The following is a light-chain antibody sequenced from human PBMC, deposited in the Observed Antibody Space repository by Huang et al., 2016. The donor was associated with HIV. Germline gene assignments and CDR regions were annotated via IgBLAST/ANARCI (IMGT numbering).Light chain of an antibody. CDR2: DSS. J-gene: IGKJ2*01. V-gene: IGKV1-33*01. CDR1: QDIGNY. Sequence: DIQMTQSPSSLSTFIGDKVTITCQASQDIGNYLNWDQQRPGKAPKHLIYDSSSLETGVTSRFSGGGSWTTFTFTITNLRPEDVATYYCQQYDGLPYTFGQGTRIEI. CDR3: QQYDGLPYT.